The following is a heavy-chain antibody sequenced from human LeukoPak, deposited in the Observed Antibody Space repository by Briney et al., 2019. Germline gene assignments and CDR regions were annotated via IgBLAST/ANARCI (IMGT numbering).Heavy chain of an antibody. CDR2: IYSGGST. J-gene: IGHJ4*02. CDR1: GFTVSSNY. Sequence: GRSLRLSCAASGFTVSSNYMSWVRQAPGKGLEWVSVIYSGGSTYYADSVKGRFTISRDNSKNTLYLQMNSLRAEDTAVYYCARVNYGYFDYWGQGTLVTVSS. CDR3: ARVNYGYFDY. V-gene: IGHV3-53*01. D-gene: IGHD5-24*01.